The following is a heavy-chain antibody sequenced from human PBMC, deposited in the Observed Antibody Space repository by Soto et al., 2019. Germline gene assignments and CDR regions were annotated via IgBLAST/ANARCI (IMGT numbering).Heavy chain of an antibody. V-gene: IGHV3-48*02. CDR2: ISSSGTTT. CDR1: GFTFSTYS. CDR3: ARWASFDI. Sequence: GGSLRLSCAASGFTFSTYSMNWVRQAPGKGLEWVSYISSSGTTTYYADSVKGRFTISRDNAKNSLYLQMNSLRDEDTAVYYCARWASFDIWGQGTMVTVSS. J-gene: IGHJ3*02.